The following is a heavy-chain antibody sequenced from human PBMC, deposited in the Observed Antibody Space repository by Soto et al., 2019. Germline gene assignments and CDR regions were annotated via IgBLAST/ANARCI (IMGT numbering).Heavy chain of an antibody. Sequence: QITLKEAGPTLVKPTQTLTLTCTFSGFSLTTRGLGVGWVRQSPGKALECLALIYWDDTKHYNPSLQSRLTIAKNTSKNQVVLTMTLMDPVDTGTYNCPLITYRGGLDNWGLGTLVTVSS. D-gene: IGHD3-16*02. J-gene: IGHJ4*02. CDR1: GFSLTTRGLG. V-gene: IGHV2-5*02. CDR2: IYWDDTK. CDR3: PLITYRGGLDN.